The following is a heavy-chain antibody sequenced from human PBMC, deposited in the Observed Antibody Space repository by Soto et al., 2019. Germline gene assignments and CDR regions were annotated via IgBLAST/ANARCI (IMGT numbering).Heavy chain of an antibody. Sequence: PSETLSLTCTVSGGSVSSGSYYWSWIRQPPGKGLEWIGYIYYSGSTNYNPSLKSRVTISVDTSKNQFSLKLSSVTAADTAVYYCARDQWIVATIHTPYYYYGMDVWGQGTMVAVSS. CDR1: GGSVSSGSYY. J-gene: IGHJ6*02. V-gene: IGHV4-61*01. CDR2: IYYSGST. D-gene: IGHD5-12*01. CDR3: ARDQWIVATIHTPYYYYGMDV.